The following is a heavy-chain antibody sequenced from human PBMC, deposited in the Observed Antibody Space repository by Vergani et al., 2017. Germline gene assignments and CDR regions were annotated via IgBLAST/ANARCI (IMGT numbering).Heavy chain of an antibody. V-gene: IGHV4-59*01. D-gene: IGHD1-14*01. CDR3: ARSIVCRNPPDYFDN. CDR1: GGPLSGYY. CDR2: VEDSGYF. Sequence: QVQLPESGPGLVRPSETLSLTCTVSGGPLSGYYWNWIRQTPGEGLEWIGYVEDSGYFNYNPSLKTRVSMSSDTSNNQFSLMLSSVTVADTAVYYCARSIVCRNPPDYFDNWGQGTLVTVSS. J-gene: IGHJ4*02.